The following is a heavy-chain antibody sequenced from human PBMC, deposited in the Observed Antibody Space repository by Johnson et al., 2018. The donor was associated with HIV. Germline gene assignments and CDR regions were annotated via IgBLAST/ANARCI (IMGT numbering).Heavy chain of an antibody. V-gene: IGHV3-23*04. CDR2: VNGGGGST. Sequence: VQLVESGGGLAQPGGSLRLSCAASGLNVSGHYMTWVRQAPGKGLEWVSTVNGGGGSTYYADSVKGRFTVSRDNSNNMLYLQMSSLRAADTALYYCAKRLGYDSRGDQFDIWGQGTMVTVSS. J-gene: IGHJ3*02. CDR3: AKRLGYDSRGDQFDI. CDR1: GLNVSGHY. D-gene: IGHD3-22*01.